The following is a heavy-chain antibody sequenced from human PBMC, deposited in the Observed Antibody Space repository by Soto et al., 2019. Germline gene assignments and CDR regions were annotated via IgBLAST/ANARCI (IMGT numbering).Heavy chain of an antibody. CDR2: INHSGST. D-gene: IGHD1-7*01. CDR3: ARGSGLTGTTSLDY. CDR1: GGSFSGYY. J-gene: IGHJ4*02. Sequence: QVQLQQWGAGLLKPSETLSLTCAVYGGSFSGYYWSWIRQPPGKGLEWIGEINHSGSTNYNPSLKSRVTISVDTSKNQFSLKLSSVTAADTAVYYCARGSGLTGTTSLDYWGQGTLVTGSS. V-gene: IGHV4-34*01.